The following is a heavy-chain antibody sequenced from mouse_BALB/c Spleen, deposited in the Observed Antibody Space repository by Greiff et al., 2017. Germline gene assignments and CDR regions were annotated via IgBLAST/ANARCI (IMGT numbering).Heavy chain of an antibody. CDR2: ISYSGST. CDR1: GYSITSDYA. Sequence: EVQLQESGPGLVKPSQSLSLTCTVTGYSITSDYAWNWIRQFPGNKLEWMGYISYSGSTSYNPSLKSRISITRDTSKNQFFLQLNSVTTEDTATYSCERSFSTGTGFDYWGQGTTLTVSS. D-gene: IGHD4-1*02. CDR3: ERSFSTGTGFDY. J-gene: IGHJ2*01. V-gene: IGHV3-2*02.